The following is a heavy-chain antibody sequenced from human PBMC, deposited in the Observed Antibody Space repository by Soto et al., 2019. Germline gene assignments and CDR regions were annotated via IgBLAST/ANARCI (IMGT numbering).Heavy chain of an antibody. CDR2: VIPHLGVT. V-gene: IGHV1-69*08. D-gene: IGHD2-15*01. J-gene: IGHJ4*02. Sequence: QVQMVQSGAEVKKPGSSVKVSCKASGGTLSSYTFSWVRQSHGQRLEWRGRVIPHLGVTNYAKKFQGRFTFDVDSSTSTAYMQLNSLRYEDTAVYDCARDKGYCSDTSCPDFDYWGQGTPVTVSS. CDR1: GGTLSSYT. CDR3: ARDKGYCSDTSCPDFDY.